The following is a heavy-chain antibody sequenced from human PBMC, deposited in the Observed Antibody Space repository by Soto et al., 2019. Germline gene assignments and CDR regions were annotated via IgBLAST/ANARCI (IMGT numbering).Heavy chain of an antibody. Sequence: EVQLVESGGGLVRPGGSLRLSCAASEFTFSNYEMHWVRQAPGKELEWVSYISSSGSTIYYGDSVKGRFTISRDNTKSSLYLQMDSLRAEDTAVYYCARAQEIDNFWSLGYYYTMDVWGQGTTVTVSS. D-gene: IGHD3-3*01. V-gene: IGHV3-48*03. CDR2: ISSSGSTI. J-gene: IGHJ6*02. CDR1: EFTFSNYE. CDR3: ARAQEIDNFWSLGYYYTMDV.